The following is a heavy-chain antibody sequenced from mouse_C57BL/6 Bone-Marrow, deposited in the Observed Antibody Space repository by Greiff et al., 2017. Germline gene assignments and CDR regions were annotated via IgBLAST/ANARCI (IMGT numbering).Heavy chain of an antibody. CDR1: GYTFTSYW. CDR3: AGIYYGNYPLPMDY. Sequence: QVQLQQPGAELVKPGASVKLSCKASGYTFTSYWMQWVKQRPGQGLEWIGEIDPSDSYTNSNQKFKGKATLTVDTSSSTAYMQLSSLTSEDSAVYYCAGIYYGNYPLPMDYWGQGTSVTVSS. D-gene: IGHD2-1*01. CDR2: IDPSDSYT. V-gene: IGHV1-50*01. J-gene: IGHJ4*01.